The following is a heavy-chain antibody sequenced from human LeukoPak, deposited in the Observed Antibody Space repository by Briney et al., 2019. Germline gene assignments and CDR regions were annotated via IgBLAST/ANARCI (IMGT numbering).Heavy chain of an antibody. J-gene: IGHJ6*04. Sequence: GGSLRLSCATSGLSFSNYWMTWVRQAPGKGLEWVSYISSSGSTIYYADSVKGRFTISRDNAKNSLYLQMNSLRAEDTAVYYCAELGITMIGGVWGKGTTVTISS. CDR2: ISSSGSTI. CDR1: GLSFSNYW. V-gene: IGHV3-48*04. CDR3: AELGITMIGGV. D-gene: IGHD3-10*02.